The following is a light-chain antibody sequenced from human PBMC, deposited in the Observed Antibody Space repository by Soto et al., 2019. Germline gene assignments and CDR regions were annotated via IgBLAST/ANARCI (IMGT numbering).Light chain of an antibody. Sequence: DIQVTPSPSSLSASVGHIVSITCRASQGISSNLAWYQQKPGRAPKLLIYDASNLEAGVPSRFRGSGSGTDFTFTISRLQPEDIATYYCQQYENLPTVGQGTRLEIK. J-gene: IGKJ5*01. CDR3: QQYENLPT. CDR2: DAS. V-gene: IGKV1-33*01. CDR1: QGISSN.